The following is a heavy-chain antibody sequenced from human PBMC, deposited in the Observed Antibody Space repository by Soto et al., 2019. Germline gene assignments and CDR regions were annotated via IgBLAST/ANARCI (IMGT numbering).Heavy chain of an antibody. CDR3: AGERGYSYGYFDY. J-gene: IGHJ4*02. V-gene: IGHV4-34*01. Sequence: SETLSLTCAVYGGSFSGYYWSWIRQPPGKGLEWIGEINHSGSTNYNPSLKSRVTISVDTSKNQFSLKLSSVTAADTAVYYCAGERGYSYGYFDYWGQGTLVTVSS. CDR1: GGSFSGYY. CDR2: INHSGST. D-gene: IGHD5-18*01.